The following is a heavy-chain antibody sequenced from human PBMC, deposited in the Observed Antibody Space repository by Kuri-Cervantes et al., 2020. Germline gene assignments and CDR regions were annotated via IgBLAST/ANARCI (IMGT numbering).Heavy chain of an antibody. D-gene: IGHD3-10*01. V-gene: IGHV3-66*01. Sequence: LSLTCAASGFTVSSNYMSWVRQAPGKGLEWVSVIYSGGSTYYADSVKGRFTTSRDNSKNTLYLQMNSLRAEDTAVYYCARDRKPGGYYYYGMDVWGQGTTVTVSS. CDR3: ARDRKPGGYYYYGMDV. J-gene: IGHJ6*02. CDR2: IYSGGST. CDR1: GFTVSSNY.